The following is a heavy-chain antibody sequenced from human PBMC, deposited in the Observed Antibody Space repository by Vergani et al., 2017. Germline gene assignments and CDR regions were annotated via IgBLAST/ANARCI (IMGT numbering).Heavy chain of an antibody. CDR2: ISAYNGNT. CDR3: AGMGPVAGTYIYYYCMDV. V-gene: IGHV1-18*01. Sequence: QVQLVQSGAEVKKPGASVKVSCKASGYPFTSYGISWVRQAPGQGLEWMGWISAYNGNTNYAQKLQGRVTMTTDTSTSTAYMELRSLRSDDTAVYYCAGMGPVAGTYIYYYCMDVWGQGTTVTVSS. D-gene: IGHD6-19*01. J-gene: IGHJ6*02. CDR1: GYPFTSYG.